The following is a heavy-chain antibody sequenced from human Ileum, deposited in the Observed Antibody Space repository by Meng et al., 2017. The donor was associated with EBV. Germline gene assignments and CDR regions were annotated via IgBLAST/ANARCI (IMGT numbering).Heavy chain of an antibody. J-gene: IGHJ4*02. D-gene: IGHD3-22*01. CDR3: ASSDYYRSDY. CDR2: TSHSGST. V-gene: IGHV4-4*02. Sequence: QVQLQQWGAGLLNPSETLSLTCAVSGGSISRSDWWSWVRQPPGKGLEWIGETSHSGSTNYSPSLKSRVTISLDKSKNQLSLKLNSVTAADTAVYYCASSDYYRSDYWGQGTLVTVLL. CDR1: GGSISRSDW.